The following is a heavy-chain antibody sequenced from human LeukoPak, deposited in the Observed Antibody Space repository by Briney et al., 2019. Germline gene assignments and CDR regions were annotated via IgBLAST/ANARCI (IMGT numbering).Heavy chain of an antibody. J-gene: IGHJ3*02. CDR1: GFTFRSYG. Sequence: GGSLRLSCAASGFTFRSYGMHWVRQAPGKGLEWVATIWYDGGNKFYADSVKGRFTISRDNSKNTLYLQMNNLRAEDTAVYYCAKYYYDSSGYYYPGAFDIWGQGTMVTVSS. V-gene: IGHV3-33*06. D-gene: IGHD3-22*01. CDR3: AKYYYDSSGYYYPGAFDI. CDR2: IWYDGGNK.